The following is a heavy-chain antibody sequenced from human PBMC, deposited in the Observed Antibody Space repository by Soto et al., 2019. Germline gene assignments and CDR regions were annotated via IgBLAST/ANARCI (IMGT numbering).Heavy chain of an antibody. D-gene: IGHD2-2*01. V-gene: IGHV3-33*06. CDR2: IWYDGSNK. J-gene: IGHJ4*02. Sequence: GGSLRLSCAASGFTFSSYGMHWVRQAPGKGLEWVAVIWYDGSNKYYADSVKGRFTISRDNSKNTLYLQMNSLRAEDTAVYYCAKGSYCSSTSCPEMAFDYWGQGTLVTVSS. CDR3: AKGSYCSSTSCPEMAFDY. CDR1: GFTFSSYG.